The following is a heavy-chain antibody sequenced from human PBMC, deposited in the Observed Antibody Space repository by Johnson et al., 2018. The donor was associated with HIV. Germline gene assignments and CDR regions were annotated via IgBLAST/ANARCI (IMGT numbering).Heavy chain of an antibody. J-gene: IGHJ3*02. Sequence: VQLVESGGGLVQPGGSLRLSCAASGFTFSSYWMHWVRQAPGKGLVWVSRISSDGSSTNYADSVKGRFTISRDNAKNTLHLQMNSLGVEDTAFYYWARAHLLFPKNAFDIWGQGTMVTVSS. CDR1: GFTFSSYW. CDR3: ARAHLLFPKNAFDI. D-gene: IGHD3-10*02. V-gene: IGHV3-74*02. CDR2: ISSDGSST.